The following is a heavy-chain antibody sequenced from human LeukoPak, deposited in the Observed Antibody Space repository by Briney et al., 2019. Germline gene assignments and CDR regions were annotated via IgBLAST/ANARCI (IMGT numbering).Heavy chain of an antibody. J-gene: IGHJ5*02. CDR2: INPNSGGT. CDR3: ARANYDSSGYRTGNWFDP. V-gene: IGHV1-2*02. Sequence: GASVKASSTPSGYTFTGYYMHWVRQAPGQGLEWMGWINPNSGGTNYAQKFQGRVTMTRDTSISTAYMELSRLRSDDTAVYYCARANYDSSGYRTGNWFDPWGQATLVTVSS. D-gene: IGHD3-22*01. CDR1: GYTFTGYY.